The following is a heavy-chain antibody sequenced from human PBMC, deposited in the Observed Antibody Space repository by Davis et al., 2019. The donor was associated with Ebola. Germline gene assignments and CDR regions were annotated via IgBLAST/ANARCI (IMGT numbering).Heavy chain of an antibody. CDR2: IGAAGDT. D-gene: IGHD6-13*01. V-gene: IGHV3-13*01. Sequence: PGGSLRLSCAASGFTFRSYDMHWVRQATGKGLEWVSAIGAAGDTYYPVSVKGRFTISRENAKNSLYLQMNSLRAEDTAVYYCARAGFGSTWSDCWGQGILVTVSS. J-gene: IGHJ5*01. CDR3: ARAGFGSTWSDC. CDR1: GFTFRSYD.